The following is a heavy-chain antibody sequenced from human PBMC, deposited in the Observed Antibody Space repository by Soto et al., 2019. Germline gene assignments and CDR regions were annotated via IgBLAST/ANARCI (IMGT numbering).Heavy chain of an antibody. J-gene: IGHJ6*02. Sequence: PSETLSLTCPVAGGYLSSYYLGWIRQPPGKGLEWIGSIYYSGSTYYNPSLKSRVTISVDTSKNQFSLKLSSVTAADAAVYYCACIFSGGYGYGFYYYGMDVWGQGTTVTVSS. CDR2: IYYSGST. CDR3: ACIFSGGYGYGFYYYGMDV. D-gene: IGHD5-18*01. V-gene: IGHV4-39*01. CDR1: GGYLSSYY.